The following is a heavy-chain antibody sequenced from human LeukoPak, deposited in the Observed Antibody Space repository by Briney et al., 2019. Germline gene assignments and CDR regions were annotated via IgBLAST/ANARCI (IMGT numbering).Heavy chain of an antibody. CDR2: IYYTGST. J-gene: IGHJ4*02. D-gene: IGHD3-16*01. CDR1: GGSISSRTYY. CDR3: ARVIGGDMRFDY. Sequence: SSETLSLTCTVSGGSISSRTYYWGWIRQAPGKGLEWIGSIYYTGSTHHNPSLNSRVTMLLDTSKSQFSLRLSSVTAADTAVYYCARVIGGDMRFDYWGQGTQVTVSS. V-gene: IGHV4-39*07.